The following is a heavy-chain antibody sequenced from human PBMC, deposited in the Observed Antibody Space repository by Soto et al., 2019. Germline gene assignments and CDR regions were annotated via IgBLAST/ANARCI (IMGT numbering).Heavy chain of an antibody. CDR2: ISYDGSNK. CDR1: GFTFSSYG. D-gene: IGHD6-19*01. J-gene: IGHJ6*02. Sequence: QVQLVESGGGVVQPGRSLRLSCAASGFTFSSYGIHSVRQAPGKGLEWGAVISYDGSNKYYADSVKCRFTISRDNSKNTLYLQMNSLRAEDTAAYYCAKYETEWLIYYYGMDVWGQGTTVTVSS. CDR3: AKYETEWLIYYYGMDV. V-gene: IGHV3-30*18.